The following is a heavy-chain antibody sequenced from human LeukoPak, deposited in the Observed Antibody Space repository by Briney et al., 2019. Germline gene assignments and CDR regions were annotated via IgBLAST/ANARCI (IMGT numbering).Heavy chain of an antibody. J-gene: IGHJ4*02. CDR2: IIPILGIA. Sequence: SVKVSCKASGGTFSSYAISWVRQAPGQGLEWMGRIIPILGIANYAQKFQGRVTITADKSTSTAYMELSSLRSEDTAVYYCTRELAIAVAGFDYWGQGTLVTVSS. CDR1: GGTFSSYA. D-gene: IGHD6-19*01. CDR3: TRELAIAVAGFDY. V-gene: IGHV1-69*04.